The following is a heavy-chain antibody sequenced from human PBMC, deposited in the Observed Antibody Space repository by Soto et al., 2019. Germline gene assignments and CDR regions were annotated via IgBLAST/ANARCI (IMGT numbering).Heavy chain of an antibody. V-gene: IGHV4-4*08. J-gene: IGHJ6*02. Sequence: SETLSLTCTVSGGSISRYYWSWIRQPPGKGLEWIGYMYNTGSTVYNPPFKSRVTISVDTSKNQFSLTLTSVTAADTAVYYCARERIYDSSGYSYYYGIAGRGQRTTVTVSS. CDR1: GGSISRYY. CDR2: MYNTGST. CDR3: ARERIYDSSGYSYYYGIAG. D-gene: IGHD3-22*01.